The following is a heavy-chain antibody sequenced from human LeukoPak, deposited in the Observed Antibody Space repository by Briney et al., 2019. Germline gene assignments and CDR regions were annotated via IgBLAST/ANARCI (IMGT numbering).Heavy chain of an antibody. D-gene: IGHD6-19*01. CDR3: ASGSDSIGYSGGGILDY. J-gene: IGHJ4*02. CDR2: VYTNGGT. Sequence: SETLSLTCTVSGGFLITYHWNWIRQPAGKGLEWIGRVYTNGGTNYNPSLKSRLTASVDTSKNQFSLSLSSVTAADTAVYYCASGSDSIGYSGGGILDYWGQGILVTVSS. V-gene: IGHV4-4*07. CDR1: GGFLITYH.